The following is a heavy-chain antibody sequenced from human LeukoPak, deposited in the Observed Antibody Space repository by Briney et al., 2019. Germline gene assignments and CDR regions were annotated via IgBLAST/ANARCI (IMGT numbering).Heavy chain of an antibody. J-gene: IGHJ4*02. Sequence: PGGSLRLSCAASGFSFSSYAMAWVRQAPGKGLEWVSVIGRSGADIQYADSVKGRFTISRDNSENTLYLQMSSLRAEDTAVYYCAKYAPPTTVVTRYFDYWGQGTLVTVSS. D-gene: IGHD4-23*01. CDR3: AKYAPPTTVVTRYFDY. V-gene: IGHV3-23*01. CDR2: IGRSGADI. CDR1: GFSFSSYA.